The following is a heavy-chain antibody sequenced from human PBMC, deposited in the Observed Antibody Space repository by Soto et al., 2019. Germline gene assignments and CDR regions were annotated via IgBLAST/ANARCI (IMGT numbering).Heavy chain of an antibody. V-gene: IGHV1-58*01. CDR3: AAGYYDSSGYHPSVDY. Sequence: QMQLVQSGPEVKKPGTSVKVSCKASGFTFTSSAVQWVRQARGQRLEWIGWIVVGSGNTNYAQKFQERVTITXXMXTNXAYMELSSLRSEDTAVYYCAAGYYDSSGYHPSVDYWGQGTLVTVSS. CDR2: IVVGSGNT. J-gene: IGHJ4*02. D-gene: IGHD3-22*01. CDR1: GFTFTSSA.